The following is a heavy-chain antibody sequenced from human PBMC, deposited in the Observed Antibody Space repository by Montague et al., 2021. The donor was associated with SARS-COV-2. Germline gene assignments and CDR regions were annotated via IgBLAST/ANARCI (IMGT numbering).Heavy chain of an antibody. J-gene: IGHJ6*04. Sequence: SLRLSCAASGFTFSYYRMNWVRQAPGKALEWVSAICSGSSYEYYAHSLTGRFTISRNNADDSLYLEINSLRVEDTAVYYCARDGDTLSGFGGDYYLNGLDVWSKGTTVTVSS. CDR3: ARDGDTLSGFGGDYYLNGLDV. CDR1: GFTFSYYR. D-gene: IGHD3-9*01. CDR2: ICSGSSYE. V-gene: IGHV3-21*06.